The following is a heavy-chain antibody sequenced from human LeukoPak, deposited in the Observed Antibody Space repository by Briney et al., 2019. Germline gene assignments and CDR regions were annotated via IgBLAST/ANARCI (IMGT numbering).Heavy chain of an antibody. V-gene: IGHV1-18*01. CDR1: GYTFTSYG. CDR2: ISAYNGNT. J-gene: IGHJ3*02. CDR3: AYSSSWFDDAFDI. D-gene: IGHD6-13*01. Sequence: ASVKVSCKASGYTFTSYGISWVRQAPGQGLEWMGWISAYNGNTNYAQKLQGRVTITRNTSISTAYMELSSLRSEDTAVYYCAYSSSWFDDAFDIWGQGTMVTVSS.